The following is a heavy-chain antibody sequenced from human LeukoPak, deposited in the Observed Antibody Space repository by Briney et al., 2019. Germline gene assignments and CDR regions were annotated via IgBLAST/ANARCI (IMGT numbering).Heavy chain of an antibody. J-gene: IGHJ3*02. Sequence: GGSLRLSCAASGFTFDDYAMHWVRQAPGKGLEWVSSINWNGGSTGYADSVKGRFTISRDNAKNSLYLQMNSLRAEDTALYYCAKGGYYDLDAFDIWGQGTMVTVSS. CDR3: AKGGYYDLDAFDI. CDR2: INWNGGST. V-gene: IGHV3-20*04. CDR1: GFTFDDYA. D-gene: IGHD1-26*01.